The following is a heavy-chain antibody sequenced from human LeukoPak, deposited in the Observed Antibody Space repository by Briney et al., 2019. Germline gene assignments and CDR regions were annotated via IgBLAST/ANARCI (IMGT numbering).Heavy chain of an antibody. CDR1: GFSFSSYG. J-gene: IGHJ4*02. Sequence: PGGTLRLSCAASGFSFSSYGMSWVRQPPGKGLEWIGSIYYSGSTYYNPSLKSRVTISVDTSKNQFSLKLSSVTAADTAVYYCARYFFDSSGYYYAFDYWGQGTLVTVSS. D-gene: IGHD3-22*01. CDR3: ARYFFDSSGYYYAFDY. V-gene: IGHV4-39*07. CDR2: IYYSGST.